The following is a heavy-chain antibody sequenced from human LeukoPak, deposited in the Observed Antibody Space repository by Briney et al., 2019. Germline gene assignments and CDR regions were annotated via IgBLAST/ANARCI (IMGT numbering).Heavy chain of an antibody. D-gene: IGHD3-22*01. CDR2: IYYSGST. Sequence: SETLSLTCIVSGGSISSYYWSWIRQPPGKGLEWIGYIYYSGSTNYNPSLKSRVTISVDTSKNQFSLKLSSVTAADTAVYYCARAPYDSGGYYDYYFDYWGQGPLVAVSS. CDR3: ARAPYDSGGYYDYYFDY. J-gene: IGHJ4*02. V-gene: IGHV4-59*08. CDR1: GGSISSYY.